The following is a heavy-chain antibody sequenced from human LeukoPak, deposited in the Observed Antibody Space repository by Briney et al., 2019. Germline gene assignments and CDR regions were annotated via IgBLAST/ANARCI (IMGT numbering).Heavy chain of an antibody. J-gene: IGHJ5*02. V-gene: IGHV4-61*01. Sequence: SSETLSLTCTVSGGSVSSDSYYWSWIRQPPGKELEYIGYIYCSGNTNYNPSLKSRVTISIDTSKNQFSLKLSSVTAADTAVYYCAREEVGIAAAGGWFDPWGQGTLVTVSS. CDR1: GGSVSSDSYY. CDR3: AREEVGIAAAGGWFDP. D-gene: IGHD6-13*01. CDR2: IYCSGNT.